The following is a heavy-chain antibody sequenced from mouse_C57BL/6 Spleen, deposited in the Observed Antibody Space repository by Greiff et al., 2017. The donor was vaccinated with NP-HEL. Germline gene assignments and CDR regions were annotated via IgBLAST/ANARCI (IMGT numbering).Heavy chain of an antibody. Sequence: VQLQQSGAELVRPGASVKLSCKASGYTFTDYYINWVKQRPGQGLEWIARIYPGSGNTYYNEKFKGKATLTAEKSSSTAYMQLSSLTSEDSAVYFCAMGRGFAYWGQGTLVTVSA. J-gene: IGHJ3*01. CDR3: AMGRGFAY. V-gene: IGHV1-76*01. CDR2: IYPGSGNT. D-gene: IGHD4-1*01. CDR1: GYTFTDYY.